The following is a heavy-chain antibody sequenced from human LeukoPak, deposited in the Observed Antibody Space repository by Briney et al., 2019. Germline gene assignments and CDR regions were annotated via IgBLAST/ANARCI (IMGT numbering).Heavy chain of an antibody. Sequence: GGSLRLSCAASGFTFSSYGMHWVRQAPGKGLEWVAVISYDGSNKYYADSVKGRFTISRDNSKNTLYLQMNSLRAEDTAVYYCARGSRRLYYDILTAWGQGTLVTVSS. CDR1: GFTFSSYG. CDR2: ISYDGSNK. J-gene: IGHJ5*02. V-gene: IGHV3-30*03. CDR3: ARGSRRLYYDILTA. D-gene: IGHD3-9*01.